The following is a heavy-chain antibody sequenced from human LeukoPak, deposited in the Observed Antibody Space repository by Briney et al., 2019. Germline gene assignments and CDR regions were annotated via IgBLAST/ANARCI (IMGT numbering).Heavy chain of an antibody. D-gene: IGHD2-2*01. CDR1: GGSISNFY. J-gene: IGHJ4*02. Sequence: PSETLSLTCTVSGGSISNFYWTWIRQPPGKRLEWIGYVYSTGSTKYSSSLKSRVTISVDMSKNQFSLKLTSVTAADTAVYYCARGTVVVPAAMGILFDYWGQGTLVTVSS. V-gene: IGHV4-59*01. CDR3: ARGTVVVPAAMGILFDY. CDR2: VYSTGST.